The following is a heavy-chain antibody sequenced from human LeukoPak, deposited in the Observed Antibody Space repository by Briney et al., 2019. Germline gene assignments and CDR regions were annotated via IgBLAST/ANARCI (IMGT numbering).Heavy chain of an antibody. Sequence: ASVKVSCKASGYTFTGYYMHWVRQAPGQGLEWMGWINPNSGGTNYAQKLQGRVTMTRDTSMSTAYMELSRLRSDDPAVYFCARVKGRDGYNYVDYWGQGTLVTVSS. CDR2: INPNSGGT. CDR3: ARVKGRDGYNYVDY. CDR1: GYTFTGYY. V-gene: IGHV1-2*02. D-gene: IGHD5-24*01. J-gene: IGHJ4*02.